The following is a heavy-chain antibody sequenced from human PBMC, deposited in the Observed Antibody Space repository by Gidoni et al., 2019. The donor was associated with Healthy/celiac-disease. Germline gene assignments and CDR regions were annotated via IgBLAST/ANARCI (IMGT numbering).Heavy chain of an antibody. CDR1: GYTFTSYG. J-gene: IGHJ5*02. V-gene: IGHV1-18*01. CDR2: ISAYNGNT. Sequence: QVQLVQSGAEVKKPGASVKVSCTASGYTFTSYGISWVRQAPGQGLEWMGWISAYNGNTNYAQKLQGRVTMTTDTSTSTAYMELRSLRSDDTAVYYCARDWDIVVVPAAKAGWFDPWGQGTLVTVSS. D-gene: IGHD2-2*01. CDR3: ARDWDIVVVPAAKAGWFDP.